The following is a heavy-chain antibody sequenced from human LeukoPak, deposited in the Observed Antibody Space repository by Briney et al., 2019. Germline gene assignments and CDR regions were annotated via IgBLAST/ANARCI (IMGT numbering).Heavy chain of an antibody. D-gene: IGHD3-22*01. Sequence: PGGSLRLSCAASGFTFSDYYMSWIRQAPGKGLEWVSYISSSSSYTNYADSVKGRFTISRGNAKNSLYLQMNSLRAEDTAVYYCARNYYDSSGYSDYWGQGTLVTVSS. CDR3: ARNYYDSSGYSDY. CDR1: GFTFSDYY. V-gene: IGHV3-11*03. J-gene: IGHJ4*02. CDR2: ISSSSSYT.